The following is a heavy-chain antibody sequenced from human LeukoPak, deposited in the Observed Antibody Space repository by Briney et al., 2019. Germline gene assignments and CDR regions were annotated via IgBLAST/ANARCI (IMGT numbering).Heavy chain of an antibody. CDR2: ISGSGGST. Sequence: PGGSLRLSCAASGFTFSSYAMSWIHQAPGKGLEWVSAISGSGGSTYYADSVKGRFTISRDNSKNTLYPQMNSLRAEDTAVYYCAKRQNGKRPFDYWGQGTLVTVSS. D-gene: IGHD1-1*01. CDR1: GFTFSSYA. J-gene: IGHJ4*02. V-gene: IGHV3-23*01. CDR3: AKRQNGKRPFDY.